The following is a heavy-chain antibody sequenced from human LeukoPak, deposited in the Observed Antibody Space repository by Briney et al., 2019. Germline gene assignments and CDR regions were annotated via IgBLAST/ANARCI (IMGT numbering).Heavy chain of an antibody. J-gene: IGHJ4*02. Sequence: GGSLRLSCAASGFTFDDYTMHWVRQAPGKGLEWVSLISWDGGSTYYADSVKGRFTISRDNSKNSLYLQMNSLRTEDTALYYFEKDALGYYDSGGPFDYGGQGTLAPVSS. CDR2: ISWDGGST. CDR1: GFTFDDYT. CDR3: EKDALGYYDSGGPFDY. V-gene: IGHV3-43*01. D-gene: IGHD3-22*01.